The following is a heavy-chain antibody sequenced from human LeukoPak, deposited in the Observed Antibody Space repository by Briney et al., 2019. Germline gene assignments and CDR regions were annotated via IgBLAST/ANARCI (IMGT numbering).Heavy chain of an antibody. CDR1: GGSFSTYY. Sequence: SETLSLTCTVSGGSFSTYYWTWIRQPPGKGLEWIGYIYSGGSTNYNPSLKSRVTISVDTSKNQFSLKLSSVTAADTAVYYCARRSKTRIDYWGQGTLVTVSS. V-gene: IGHV4-59*12. J-gene: IGHJ4*02. D-gene: IGHD4-11*01. CDR2: IYSGGST. CDR3: ARRSKTRIDY.